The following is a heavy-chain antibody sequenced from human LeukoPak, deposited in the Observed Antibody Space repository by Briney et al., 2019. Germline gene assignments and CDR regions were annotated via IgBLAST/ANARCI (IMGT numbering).Heavy chain of an antibody. J-gene: IGHJ3*02. V-gene: IGHV3-21*01. CDR2: ISSSSSYI. CDR3: ASWQMATTKGGDAFDI. CDR1: GFTFSSYS. Sequence: GGSLRLSCAASGFTFSSYSMNWVRQAPGKGLEWVSSISSSSSYIYYADSVKGRFTISRDNAKNSLYLQMNSLRAEDTAVYYCASWQMATTKGGDAFDIWGQGTMVTVSS. D-gene: IGHD5-24*01.